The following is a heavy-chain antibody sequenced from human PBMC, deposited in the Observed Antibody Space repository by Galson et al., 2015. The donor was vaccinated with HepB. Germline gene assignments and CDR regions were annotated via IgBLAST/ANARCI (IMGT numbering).Heavy chain of an antibody. V-gene: IGHV3-66*02. Sequence: SLRLSCAASGFTVSGNYMSWVRQAPGKGLEWVSGIHSVDNTYYADSVKGRFVISRDKSKNIMYLQMNSLRAEDTAVYYCARDFGSSFYYYYHVMNVWGQATTVTVSS. D-gene: IGHD3-10*01. CDR2: IHSVDNT. CDR1: GFTVSGNY. CDR3: ARDFGSSFYYYYHVMNV. J-gene: IGHJ6*02.